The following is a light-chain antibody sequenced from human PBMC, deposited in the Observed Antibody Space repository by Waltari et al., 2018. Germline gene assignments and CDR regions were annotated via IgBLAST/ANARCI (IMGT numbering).Light chain of an antibody. CDR2: SND. J-gene: IGLJ3*02. V-gene: IGLV1-44*01. CDR1: SSNIGSNH. Sequence: QSVLTQPPSASGTPGQRVTISCSGSSSNIGSNHVHWYQHLPGTAPRLLIYSNDQRPSGVPDQFSGSKSGASASLDISGLQSEDESDYFCVAWDDSLNGMLFGGGTHLTVL. CDR3: VAWDDSLNGML.